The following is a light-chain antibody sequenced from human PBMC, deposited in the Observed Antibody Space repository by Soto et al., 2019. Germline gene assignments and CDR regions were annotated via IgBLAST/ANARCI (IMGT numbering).Light chain of an antibody. V-gene: IGKV1-39*01. Sequence: DIHMPQSTSSLSASVGDTFTITCLASQNIDMYLNWYQQKPGKAPRVLISGASNLQSGVPSRFSGSGSGTDFTLTISSLQSEDFARYFCQHTVNATPWTFGQGSKVDIK. CDR2: GAS. CDR1: QNIDMY. J-gene: IGKJ1*01. CDR3: QHTVNATPWT.